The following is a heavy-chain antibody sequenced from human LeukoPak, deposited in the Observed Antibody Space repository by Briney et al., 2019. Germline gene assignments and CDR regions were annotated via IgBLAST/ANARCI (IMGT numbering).Heavy chain of an antibody. CDR1: GFTFSSYA. CDR3: AKAGFLEWLTHYYYYYYMDV. J-gene: IGHJ6*03. D-gene: IGHD3-3*01. CDR2: ISGSGGST. V-gene: IGHV3-23*01. Sequence: TGGSLRLSCAASGFTFSSYAMSWVRQAPGKGLEWVSAISGSGGSTYYADSVKGRFTISRDNSKNTLYLQVNSLRAEDTAVYYCAKAGFLEWLTHYYYYYYMDVWGKGTTVTVSS.